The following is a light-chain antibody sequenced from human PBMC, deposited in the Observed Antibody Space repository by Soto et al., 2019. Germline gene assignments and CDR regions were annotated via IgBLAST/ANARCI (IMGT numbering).Light chain of an antibody. J-gene: IGLJ3*02. CDR3: VLYMGSGVAV. V-gene: IGLV8-61*01. CDR1: SGSVSTSNY. CDR2: NTN. Sequence: QAVVTQEPSFSVSPGGTVTLTCGSSSGSVSTSNYPSWYQQTPGQAPRTLIYNTNIRSSGVPDRFSGSILGNKAALTITGAQADDESDYYCVLYMGSGVAVFGGGTKLTVL.